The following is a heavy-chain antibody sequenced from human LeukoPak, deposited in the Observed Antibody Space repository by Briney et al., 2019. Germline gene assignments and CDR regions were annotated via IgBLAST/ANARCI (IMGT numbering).Heavy chain of an antibody. CDR3: TRESGGDVDY. D-gene: IGHD2-21*01. CDR2: IRHKAYGGTA. V-gene: IGHV3-49*03. J-gene: IGHJ4*02. Sequence: AGGSLRLSCTASGFTLGGYAMTWIRQAPGKGLEWVGFIRHKAYGGTAEYAASVKGRFTISRDDSKSIAYLQMNSLKSEDTGVYYCTRESGGDVDYWGQGTLVTVSS. CDR1: GFTLGGYA.